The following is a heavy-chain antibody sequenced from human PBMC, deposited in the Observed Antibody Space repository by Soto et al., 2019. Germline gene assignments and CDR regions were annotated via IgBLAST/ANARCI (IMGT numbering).Heavy chain of an antibody. CDR1: GYTFTSYG. J-gene: IGHJ6*02. CDR2: ISAYNGNT. CDR3: ARDGATPTVTTFRYYYYGMDV. Sequence: QVQLVQSGAEVKKPGASVKVSCKASGYTFTSYGISWVRQAPGQGLEWMGWISAYNGNTNYAQKLQGRVTMTTDTSTSTAYMELRSLRSDDTAVYYCARDGATPTVTTFRYYYYGMDVWGQGTTVTVSS. V-gene: IGHV1-18*01. D-gene: IGHD4-17*01.